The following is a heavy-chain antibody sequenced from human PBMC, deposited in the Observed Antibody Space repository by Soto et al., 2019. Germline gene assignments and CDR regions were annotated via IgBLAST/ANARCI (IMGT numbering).Heavy chain of an antibody. CDR3: ARVAGTYCGGDCYWYYFDY. CDR2: IYSGGST. CDR1: GFTVSSNY. D-gene: IGHD2-21*02. J-gene: IGHJ4*02. Sequence: PGGSLRLSCAASGFTVSSNYMSWVRQAPGKGLERVSVIYSGGSTYYADSVKGRFTISRDNSKNTLYLQMNSLRAEDTAVYYCARVAGTYCGGDCYWYYFDYWGQGTLVPSPQ. V-gene: IGHV3-53*01.